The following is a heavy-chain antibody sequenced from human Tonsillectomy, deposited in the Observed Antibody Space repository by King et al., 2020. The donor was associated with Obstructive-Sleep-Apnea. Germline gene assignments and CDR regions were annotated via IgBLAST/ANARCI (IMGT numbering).Heavy chain of an antibody. V-gene: IGHV5-10-1*01. CDR3: ARHDVLAAWGQVDTAMGDAFDI. D-gene: IGHD5-18*01. CDR2: IDPSDSYT. J-gene: IGHJ3*02. CDR1: GYSFTSYW. Sequence: VQLVESGAEVKKPGESLRISCKGSGYSFTSYWISWVRQMPGKGLEWMGRIDPSDSYTNYSPAFHGHVIISADKSISTAYLQWSSLKASDTAMYYCARHDVLAAWGQVDTAMGDAFDIWGQGTMVTVSS.